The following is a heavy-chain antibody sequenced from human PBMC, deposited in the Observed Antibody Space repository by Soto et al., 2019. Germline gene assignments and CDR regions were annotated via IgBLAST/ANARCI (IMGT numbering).Heavy chain of an antibody. J-gene: IGHJ6*02. D-gene: IGHD6-19*01. CDR2: VYHSGGA. Sequence: NPSETLSLTCAVYGGSSSSYYWSWIRQPPGKGLEWIGEVYHSGGANYNPSLKSRVTISEDTSKNQFSLKLKSVTAADTAVYYCGAVASSADFYGKDVWGQGTTVTVS. CDR3: GAVASSADFYGKDV. V-gene: IGHV4-34*01. CDR1: GGSSSSYY.